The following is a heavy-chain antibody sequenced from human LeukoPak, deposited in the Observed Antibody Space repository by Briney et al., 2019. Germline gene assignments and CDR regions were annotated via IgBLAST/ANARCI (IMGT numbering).Heavy chain of an antibody. J-gene: IGHJ4*01. V-gene: IGHV5-51*01. CDR1: GSSFTNYW. CDR3: ARGGSGWYFDY. CDR2: IYTVVSDT. D-gene: IGHD6-19*01. Sequence: GQSLKISCKGSGSSFTNYWIGWVRPKPGKGLEYMGIIYTVVSDTRYSPSFQGQVTISVDKSINTAYLQWTTLKASDTAMYYCARGGSGWYFDYWGHGSLVTVSS.